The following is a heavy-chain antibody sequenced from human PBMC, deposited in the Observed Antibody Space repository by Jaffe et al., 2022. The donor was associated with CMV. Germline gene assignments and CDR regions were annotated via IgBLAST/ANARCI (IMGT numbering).Heavy chain of an antibody. CDR2: IKSKTDGGTT. CDR3: TTERVYGVWGTSGY. D-gene: IGHD3-16*01. V-gene: IGHV3-15*01. Sequence: EVQLVESGGGLVKPGGSLRLSCAASGFTFSNAWMSWVRQAPGKGLEWVGRIKSKTDGGTTDYAAPVKGRFTISRDDSKNTLYLQMNSLKTEDTAVYYCTTERVYGVWGTSGYWGQGTLVTVSS. CDR1: GFTFSNAW. J-gene: IGHJ4*02.